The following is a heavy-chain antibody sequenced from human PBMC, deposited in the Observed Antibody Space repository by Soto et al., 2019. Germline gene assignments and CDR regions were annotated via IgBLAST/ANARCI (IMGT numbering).Heavy chain of an antibody. CDR3: ARVWGGYYFDF. V-gene: IGHV4-61*01. J-gene: IGHJ4*02. D-gene: IGHD3-16*01. Sequence: QVQLQEWGPGLVKLPEPLPLTCIVSGASVSSAFSSWSWIRQPQGKGLEWIGCLNSSGNTNYNPSLNSRVTISVDTSKNQFSLRLTSVTAADTAVYYCARVWGGYYFDFWGQGTLVTVSS. CDR2: LNSSGNT. CDR1: GASVSSAFSS.